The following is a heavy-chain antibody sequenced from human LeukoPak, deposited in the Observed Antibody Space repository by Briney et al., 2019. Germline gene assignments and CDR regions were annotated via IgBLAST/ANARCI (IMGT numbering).Heavy chain of an antibody. J-gene: IGHJ4*02. V-gene: IGHV5-51*01. CDR3: ARRAFFDWLLFDS. CDR2: IYPGDSET. D-gene: IGHD3-3*02. Sequence: GESLKISCKGFGYSFTSYWIGWVRQMPGKGLDWMAIIYPGDSETRDSPSFQGRGTISADKSTNTAYLQWSSLKASDTAIHYCARRAFFDWLLFDSWGQGTLVTVSS. CDR1: GYSFTSYW.